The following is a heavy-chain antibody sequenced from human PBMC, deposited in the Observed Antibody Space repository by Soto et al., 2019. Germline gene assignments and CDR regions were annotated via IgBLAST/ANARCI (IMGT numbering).Heavy chain of an antibody. V-gene: IGHV6-1*01. CDR1: GDSVSSNSAA. D-gene: IGHD6-6*01. J-gene: IGHJ5*02. CDR2: TYYRSKWYN. Sequence: SQTLSLTCAISGDSVSSNSAAWNWIRQSPSRGLEWLGRTYYRSKWYNDYAVSVRSRITISPDTSKNQFSLQLNSVTPEDTAVYFCARTLSSSAENWFDPWGQGTLVTVSS. CDR3: ARTLSSSAENWFDP.